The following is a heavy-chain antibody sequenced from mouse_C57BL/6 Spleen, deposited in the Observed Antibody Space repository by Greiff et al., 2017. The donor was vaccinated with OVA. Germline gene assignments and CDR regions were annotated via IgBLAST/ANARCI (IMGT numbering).Heavy chain of an antibody. D-gene: IGHD2-5*01. V-gene: IGHV1-9*01. J-gene: IGHJ3*01. CDR2: ILPGSGST. CDR1: GYTFTGYW. CDR3: APYYSNWAWLAY. Sequence: QVQLQQSGAELMKPGASVKLSCKATGYTFTGYWIEWVKQRPGHGLEGIGEILPGSGSTNYNEKLKGKATFTSDTSSNTDDMQLRSLTTDDAAIYDCAPYYSNWAWLAYWGQGTLVTVSA.